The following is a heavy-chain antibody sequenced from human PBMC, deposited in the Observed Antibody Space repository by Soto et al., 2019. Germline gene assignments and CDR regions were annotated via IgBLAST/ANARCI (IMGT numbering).Heavy chain of an antibody. CDR3: ARVSPGYALDYYYYYGMDV. Sequence: GGSLRLSCAASGFTFSSYAMHWVRQAPGKGLEWVAVISYDGSNKYYADSVKGRFTISRDNSKNTLYLQMNSLRAKDTAVYYCARVSPGYALDYYYYYGMDVWGQGTTVTVSS. CDR1: GFTFSSYA. V-gene: IGHV3-30-3*01. D-gene: IGHD2-8*01. J-gene: IGHJ6*02. CDR2: ISYDGSNK.